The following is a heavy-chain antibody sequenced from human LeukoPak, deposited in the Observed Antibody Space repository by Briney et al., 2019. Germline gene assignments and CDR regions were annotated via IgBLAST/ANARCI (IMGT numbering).Heavy chain of an antibody. J-gene: IGHJ4*02. V-gene: IGHV3-23*01. Sequence: PGGSLRLSCAASGFTFSSYAMSWVRQAPGKGLEWVSAISGSGGSTYYADSVKGRFTISRDNSKSTLYLQMNSLRVEDTAVYYCAKVWVTPGKNYFDSWGQGTLVTVSS. CDR2: ISGSGGST. D-gene: IGHD2-21*02. CDR1: GFTFSSYA. CDR3: AKVWVTPGKNYFDS.